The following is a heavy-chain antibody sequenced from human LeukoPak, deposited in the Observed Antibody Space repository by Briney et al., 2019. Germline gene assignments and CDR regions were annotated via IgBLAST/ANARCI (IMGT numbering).Heavy chain of an antibody. D-gene: IGHD5-18*01. Sequence: PSETLSLTCTVSGGSISSSSYYWGWIRQPPGKGLEWIGSIYYSGSTYYNPSLKSRVTISVDTSKNQFSLKLSSVTAADTAAYYCARVPSYGYLNWFDPWGQGTLVTVSS. CDR3: ARVPSYGYLNWFDP. CDR2: IYYSGST. J-gene: IGHJ5*02. CDR1: GGSISSSSYY. V-gene: IGHV4-39*07.